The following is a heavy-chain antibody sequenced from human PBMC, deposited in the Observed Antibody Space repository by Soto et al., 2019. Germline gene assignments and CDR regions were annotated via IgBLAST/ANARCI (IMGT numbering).Heavy chain of an antibody. CDR1: GLTFRSYG. V-gene: IGHV3-30*18. D-gene: IGHD1-26*01. Sequence: PEGSLRLSCSASGLTFRSYGMHWFRHAQRKGLEWVAVISYDGSNKYYADSVKGRFTISRDNSKNTLYLQMNSLRAEDTAVYYCAKLVGATTPANDYWGQGNLVPVSS. J-gene: IGHJ4*02. CDR3: AKLVGATTPANDY. CDR2: ISYDGSNK.